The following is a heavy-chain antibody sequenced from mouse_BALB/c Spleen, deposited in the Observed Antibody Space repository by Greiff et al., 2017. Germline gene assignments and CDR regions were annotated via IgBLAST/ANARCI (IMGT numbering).Heavy chain of an antibody. J-gene: IGHJ4*01. CDR1: GYSITSGYY. CDR3: ARNGYFFIDY. Sequence: EVKLQESGPGLVKPSQSLSLTCSVTGYSITSGYYWNWIRQFPGNKLEWMGYISYDGSNNYNPSLKNRISITRDTSKNQFFLKLNSVTTEDTATYYCARNGYFFIDYWGQGTSVTVSS. CDR2: ISYDGSN. D-gene: IGHD2-3*01. V-gene: IGHV3-6*02.